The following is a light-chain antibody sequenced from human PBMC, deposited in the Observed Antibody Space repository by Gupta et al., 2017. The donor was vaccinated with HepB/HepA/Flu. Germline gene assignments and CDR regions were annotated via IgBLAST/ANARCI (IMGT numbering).Light chain of an antibody. CDR1: QSIITY. V-gene: IGKV1-39*01. J-gene: IGKJ1*01. Sequence: DIQMTQSPSSLSASVGDRVTITCRASQSIITYLHWYQQKPGEAPKLLIYGASSLQSGVPSRFSGSGSGTDFTLTISRLQPEDFATYYCQQTDSTPGTFGQGTKVDIK. CDR2: GAS. CDR3: QQTDSTPGT.